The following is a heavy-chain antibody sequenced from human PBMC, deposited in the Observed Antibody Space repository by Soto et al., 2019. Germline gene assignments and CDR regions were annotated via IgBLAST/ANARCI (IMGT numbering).Heavy chain of an antibody. CDR1: GFTFSSYG. J-gene: IGHJ3*02. D-gene: IGHD2-15*01. Sequence: GGSLRLSCAASGFTFSSYGMHWVRQAPGKGLEWVAVISYDGSNKYYADSVKGRFTISRDNSKNTLYLQMNSLRAEDTAVYYCAKENLYGVVTLAAFDIWGQGTMVTVS. V-gene: IGHV3-30*18. CDR2: ISYDGSNK. CDR3: AKENLYGVVTLAAFDI.